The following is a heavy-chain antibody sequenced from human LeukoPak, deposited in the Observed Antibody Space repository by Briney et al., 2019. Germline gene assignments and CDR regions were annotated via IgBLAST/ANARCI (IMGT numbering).Heavy chain of an antibody. D-gene: IGHD5-24*01. V-gene: IGHV3-30-3*01. CDR2: ISYDGSKK. Sequence: GRSLRLSCVASGFTFRSYAMHWVRQAPGKGLEWVAVISYDGSKKYYADSVKGRFTISRDNSKNTLYVQMNSLRAEDTAVYYCARDSSLAPDGYNCHYWGQGTLVTVSS. CDR3: ARDSSLAPDGYNCHY. J-gene: IGHJ4*02. CDR1: GFTFRSYA.